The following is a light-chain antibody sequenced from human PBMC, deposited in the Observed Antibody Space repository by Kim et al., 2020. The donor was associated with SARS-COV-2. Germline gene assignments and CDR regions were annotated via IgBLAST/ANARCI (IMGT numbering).Light chain of an antibody. CDR1: ELGDKY. V-gene: IGLV3-1*01. J-gene: IGLJ3*02. CDR2: QDN. CDR3: QAWDRRTSTWV. Sequence: SYELTQPPSVSVSPGQTASITCSGYELGDKYVCWYQQKPGQSLVLVIYQDNKWPSGIPGRFSGSNSGNTATLTISGTQALDEAVYYCQAWDRRTSTWVFGGGTQLTVL.